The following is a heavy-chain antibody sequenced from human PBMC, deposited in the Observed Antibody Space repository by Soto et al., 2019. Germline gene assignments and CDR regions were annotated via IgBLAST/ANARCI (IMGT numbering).Heavy chain of an antibody. Sequence: WSLRLSCAASGFTFSSYAMSWVRQAPGKGLEWVSAISGSGGSTYYADSVKGRFTISRDNSKNTLYLQMNSLRAEDTAVYYCAKVTGGSSWYVPFDYWGQGTLVTVSS. V-gene: IGHV3-23*01. J-gene: IGHJ4*02. CDR1: GFTFSSYA. CDR3: AKVTGGSSWYVPFDY. CDR2: ISGSGGST. D-gene: IGHD6-13*01.